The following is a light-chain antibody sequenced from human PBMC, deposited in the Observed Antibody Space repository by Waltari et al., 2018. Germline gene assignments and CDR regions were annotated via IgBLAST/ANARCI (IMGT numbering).Light chain of an antibody. J-gene: IGLJ1*01. CDR2: VNS. CDR3: QSYDSSLSVYV. V-gene: IGLV1-40*01. Sequence: QSVLTQPPSVSGAPGQRVTISCTGGSSNIGAGYDVHWYQQLPGTAPKLLIYVNSNRPSGVPDRFSGSKSGTSASLAITGLQAEDEADYYCQSYDSSLSVYVFGTGTKVTVL. CDR1: SSNIGAGYD.